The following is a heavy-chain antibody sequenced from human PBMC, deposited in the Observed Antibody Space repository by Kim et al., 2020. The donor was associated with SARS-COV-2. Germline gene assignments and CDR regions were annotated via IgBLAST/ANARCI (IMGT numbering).Heavy chain of an antibody. CDR2: T. CDR3: ARATLWPIFDY. V-gene: IGHV4-34*01. D-gene: IGHD3-10*01. J-gene: IGHJ4*02. Sequence: TNYNQSLQSRVTISVDPSKDQFSLKLSSVPAADTAVYYCARATLWPIFDYWGQGTLVTVSS.